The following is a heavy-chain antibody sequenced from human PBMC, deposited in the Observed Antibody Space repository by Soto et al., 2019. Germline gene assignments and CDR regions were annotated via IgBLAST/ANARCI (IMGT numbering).Heavy chain of an antibody. D-gene: IGHD3-22*01. CDR1: GFTFSSYG. Sequence: QVQLVESGGGVVQPGRSLRLSCAASGFTFSSYGMHWVRQAPGKGLEWVAVIWYDGSNKYYADSVKGRFTISRDNSKNTLYLQMNSLRAEDTAVYYCASYDSSGYCFDYWGQGTLVTVSS. CDR3: ASYDSSGYCFDY. CDR2: IWYDGSNK. J-gene: IGHJ4*02. V-gene: IGHV3-33*01.